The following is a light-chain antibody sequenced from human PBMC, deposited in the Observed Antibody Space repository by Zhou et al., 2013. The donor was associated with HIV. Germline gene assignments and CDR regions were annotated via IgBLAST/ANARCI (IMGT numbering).Light chain of an antibody. CDR3: QKYNSAPWT. Sequence: DIQMTQSPSSLSASVGDRVTITCQASQDINNYLNWYQQKPGKAPKLLIYDASNLETGVPSRFSGSGSGTDFTLTISSLQPEDVATYYCQKYNSAPWTFGQGTKVEIK. J-gene: IGKJ1*01. CDR2: DAS. V-gene: IGKV1-27*01. CDR1: QDINNY.